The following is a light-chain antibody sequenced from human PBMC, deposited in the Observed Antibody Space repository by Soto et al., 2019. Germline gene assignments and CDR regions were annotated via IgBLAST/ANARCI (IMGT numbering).Light chain of an antibody. CDR1: QSVSSNN. CDR2: GAS. J-gene: IGKJ5*01. Sequence: EVMLYLSLGTLSLYQRERATLSCRAIQSVSSNNLVWYQQKPGQAPRLLIYGASYRAAGIPDRFSGSGSGTDFTLTISRLEPEDFALYYCQQYGSSPPITFGQGTRLAIK. CDR3: QQYGSSPPIT. V-gene: IGKV3-20*01.